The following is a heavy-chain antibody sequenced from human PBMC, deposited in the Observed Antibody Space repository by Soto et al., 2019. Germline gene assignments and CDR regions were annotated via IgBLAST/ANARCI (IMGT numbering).Heavy chain of an antibody. CDR3: AREVGYHENDNRYDAFDM. Sequence: QVQLVESGGGVVQPGTSLRLSCAASGFTFSSHVMHWVRQAPGKGLQWVAVIWNDGRNKQYADSVKGRFTISRDNSKNTLYLQMNSLRAEDTAVYYCAREVGYHENDNRYDAFDMWRQGTMVTVSS. D-gene: IGHD1-1*01. CDR1: GFTFSSHV. J-gene: IGHJ3*02. V-gene: IGHV3-33*01. CDR2: IWNDGRNK.